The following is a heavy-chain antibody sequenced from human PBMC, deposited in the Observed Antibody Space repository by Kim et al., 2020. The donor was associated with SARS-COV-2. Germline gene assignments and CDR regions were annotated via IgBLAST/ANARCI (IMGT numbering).Heavy chain of an antibody. D-gene: IGHD2-21*02. CDR2: INHSGST. CDR3: ASSYCGGDCYPKGYWYFDR. CDR1: GGSFSGYY. J-gene: IGHJ2*01. Sequence: SETLSLTCAVYGGSFSGYYWSWIRQPPGKGLEWIGEINHSGSTNYNPSLKSRVTISVDTSKNQFSLKLSSVTAADTAVYYCASSYCGGDCYPKGYWYFDRWGRGTLVTVSS. V-gene: IGHV4-34*01.